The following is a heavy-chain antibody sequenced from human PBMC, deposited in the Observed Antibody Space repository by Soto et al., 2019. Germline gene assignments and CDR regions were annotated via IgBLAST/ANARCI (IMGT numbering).Heavy chain of an antibody. Sequence: QVQLVQSGAEVKKPGASVKVSCKASGYTFTDNQIHWLRRAPGQRLEWMGRIDPKSGDTNFAPTYQGRVTMTRDTSPNTLYMELTRLTSGDTAIYFCARRHLRDYIRWNFDPWGQGTLVTVSS. J-gene: IGHJ5*02. CDR3: ARRHLRDYIRWNFDP. CDR1: GYTFTDNQ. V-gene: IGHV1-2*02. D-gene: IGHD3-16*01. CDR2: IDPKSGDT.